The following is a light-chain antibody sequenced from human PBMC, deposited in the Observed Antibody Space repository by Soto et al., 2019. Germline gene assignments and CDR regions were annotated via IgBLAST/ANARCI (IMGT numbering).Light chain of an antibody. J-gene: IGLJ3*02. CDR3: AAWDDSLNGWV. CDR2: SNN. V-gene: IGLV1-44*01. Sequence: QAVVTQPPSASGTPGQRVTISCSGSSSDIGSNTVNWYQQVPGTAPKLLIYSNNQRPSGVPDRFSGSKSGTSASLAIRGLQSEDEADYYCAAWDDSLNGWVFGGGTKLTVL. CDR1: SSDIGSNT.